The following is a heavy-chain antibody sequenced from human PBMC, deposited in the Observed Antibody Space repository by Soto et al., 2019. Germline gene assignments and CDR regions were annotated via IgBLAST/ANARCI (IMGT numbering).Heavy chain of an antibody. V-gene: IGHV1-46*03. Sequence: QVQLVQSGAEVKKPGASVRVSCKASGYTFTNYYIDWVRQAPGQGLEWMGIINPNGGSTTYVQKSQGRVTMTRDTSTSTVYMELSSLRSEDTAVYYCARAASTTVTNRLNDVFDVWGQGTMVTVSS. CDR1: GYTFTNYY. D-gene: IGHD4-4*01. J-gene: IGHJ3*01. CDR2: INPNGGST. CDR3: ARAASTTVTNRLNDVFDV.